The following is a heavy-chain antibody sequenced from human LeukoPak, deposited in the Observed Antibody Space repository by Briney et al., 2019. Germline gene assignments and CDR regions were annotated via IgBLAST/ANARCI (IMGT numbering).Heavy chain of an antibody. CDR3: AILHYYDSSGYYYDPFDY. Sequence: GASVKDSCKASGCTFTSYGISWVRQAPGQGLEWMGWIIAYNGNTNYAQKLQGRVTMTTDTSTSTAYMELRSLRSDDTAVYYCAILHYYDSSGYYYDPFDYWGQGTLVTVSS. D-gene: IGHD3-22*01. V-gene: IGHV1-18*01. CDR1: GCTFTSYG. CDR2: IIAYNGNT. J-gene: IGHJ4*02.